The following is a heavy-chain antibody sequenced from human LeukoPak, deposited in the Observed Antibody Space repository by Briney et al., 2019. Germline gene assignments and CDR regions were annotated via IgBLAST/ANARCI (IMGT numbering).Heavy chain of an antibody. CDR3: ARDPPRLPDTAMATNYYFDY. CDR2: ISYDGSNK. Sequence: GGSLRLSCAASGFTFSSYSMNWVRQAPGKGLEWVAVISYDGSNKYYADSVKGRFTISRDNSKNTLYLQMNSLRAEDTAVYYCARDPPRLPDTAMATNYYFDYWGQGTLVTVSS. CDR1: GFTFSSYS. V-gene: IGHV3-30*03. J-gene: IGHJ4*02. D-gene: IGHD5-18*01.